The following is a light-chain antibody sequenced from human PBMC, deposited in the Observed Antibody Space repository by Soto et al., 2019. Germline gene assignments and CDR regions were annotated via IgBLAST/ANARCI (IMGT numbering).Light chain of an antibody. CDR2: EVN. CDR3: RSYAGSNNV. V-gene: IGLV2-8*01. CDR1: SSDVGGYNY. J-gene: IGLJ1*01. Sequence: QSALTQPPAASGSPGQSVAISCTGTSSDVGGYNYVSWYQQHPGKAPKLMIYEVNKRPSGVHDRFSGSKSGNTASLTVSGLPAEDEDHYYCRSYAGSNNVFGTGTKLTVL.